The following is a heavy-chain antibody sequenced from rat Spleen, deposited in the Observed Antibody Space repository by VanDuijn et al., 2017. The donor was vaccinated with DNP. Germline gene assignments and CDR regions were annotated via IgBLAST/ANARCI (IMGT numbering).Heavy chain of an antibody. V-gene: IGHV5-7*01. J-gene: IGHJ3*01. CDR3: ARQSAAISTGFAY. D-gene: IGHD1-2*01. CDR2: ISYDGSST. CDR1: GFSFRNYY. Sequence: EVQLVESGGGLVQPGRSLKLSCAASGFSFRNYYMAWVRQTPEKGLEWVAIISYDGSSTYYRDSVKGRFTISRDNAKSTLYLQMDSLRSEDTATYYCARQSAAISTGFAYWGQGTLVTVSS.